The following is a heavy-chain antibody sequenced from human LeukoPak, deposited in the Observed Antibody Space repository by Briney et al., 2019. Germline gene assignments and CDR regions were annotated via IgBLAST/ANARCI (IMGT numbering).Heavy chain of an antibody. V-gene: IGHV4-34*01. J-gene: IGHJ3*02. Sequence: SETLSLTCTVSGGSISSYYWSWIRQPPGKGLEWIGEINHSGSTNYNPSLKSRVTISVDTSKNQFSLKLSSVTAADTAVYYCASPGSGRHAFDIWGQGTMVTVSS. CDR3: ASPGSGRHAFDI. CDR1: GGSISSYY. D-gene: IGHD3-10*01. CDR2: INHSGST.